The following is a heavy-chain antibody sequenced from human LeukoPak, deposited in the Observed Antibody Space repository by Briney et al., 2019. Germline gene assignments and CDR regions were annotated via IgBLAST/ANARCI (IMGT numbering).Heavy chain of an antibody. Sequence: PGGSLRLSCAASGFTFSSYSMNWVRQAPGKGLEWVSSISSSSSYIYYADSVKGRFTISRDNAKHSLYLQMNSLRAEDTAVYYCAREGSSSWNARIDYWGQGTLVTVSS. CDR1: GFTFSSYS. V-gene: IGHV3-21*01. CDR3: AREGSSSWNARIDY. J-gene: IGHJ4*02. D-gene: IGHD6-13*01. CDR2: ISSSSSYI.